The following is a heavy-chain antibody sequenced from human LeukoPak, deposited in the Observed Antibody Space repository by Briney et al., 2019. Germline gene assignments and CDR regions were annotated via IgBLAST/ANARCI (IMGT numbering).Heavy chain of an antibody. D-gene: IGHD2-8*01. CDR2: ISYDGSNK. Sequence: GGSLRLSCAASGFTFSIYAMHWVRQAPGKGLEWVTVISYDGSNKYYADSVKGRFTISRDNSKNTLYLQMNSLRAEDTAMYYCARGGGYCTNGVCHNNWFDPWGQGTLVTVSS. CDR1: GFTFSIYA. V-gene: IGHV3-30*04. CDR3: ARGGGYCTNGVCHNNWFDP. J-gene: IGHJ5*02.